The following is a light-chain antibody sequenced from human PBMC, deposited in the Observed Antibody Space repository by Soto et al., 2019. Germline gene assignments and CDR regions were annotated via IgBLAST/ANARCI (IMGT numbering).Light chain of an antibody. CDR1: QSVSSY. CDR2: DAS. J-gene: IGKJ5*01. V-gene: IGKV3-11*01. Sequence: VFTQYPATQLSYTEERATLSRRASQSVSSYLAWYQQKPGQAPRLLIYDASNRATGIPARFSGSGSGTDFTLTISSLEPEDFAVYYCQQRSNWLSITFGQGTRLEIK. CDR3: QQRSNWLSIT.